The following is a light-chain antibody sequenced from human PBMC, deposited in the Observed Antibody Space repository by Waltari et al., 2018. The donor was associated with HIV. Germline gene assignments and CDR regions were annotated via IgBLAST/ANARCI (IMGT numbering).Light chain of an antibody. CDR3: CSYAGSFVV. J-gene: IGLJ2*01. Sequence: QSALTQPASVSGSPGQSITISCTGTSSDVGIYNLVSWYQQYPGKAPKLMIYEGSKRPSWVSNRFSVSKSGNTASLTISALQTEDEADYYCCSYAGSFVVFGGGTKLTVL. CDR2: EGS. CDR1: SSDVGIYNL. V-gene: IGLV2-23*01.